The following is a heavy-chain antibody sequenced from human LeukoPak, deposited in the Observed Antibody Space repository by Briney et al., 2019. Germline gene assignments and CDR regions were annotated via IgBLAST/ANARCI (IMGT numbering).Heavy chain of an antibody. Sequence: SETLSLTCAVYGGSFSSYYWGWIRQPPGKGLEWIGSIYYSGSTFYNPSLKSRVTISVDTSKNQFSLKLSSVTAADTAVYYCARTWGSGSYYLYNWFDPWGQGTLVTVSS. CDR1: GGSFSSYY. D-gene: IGHD3-10*01. J-gene: IGHJ5*02. V-gene: IGHV4-39*07. CDR3: ARTWGSGSYYLYNWFDP. CDR2: IYYSGST.